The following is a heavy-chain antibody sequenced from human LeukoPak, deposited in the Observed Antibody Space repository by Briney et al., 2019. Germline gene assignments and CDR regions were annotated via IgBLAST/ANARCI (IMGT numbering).Heavy chain of an antibody. J-gene: IGHJ5*02. V-gene: IGHV3-7*01. CDR3: ARLGLEVGGPNWFDP. CDR1: VFSFSSNW. Sequence: PGGSLRLSCAAPVFSFSSNWMGWVRQAPRKGREWVGHIKRDGSQKYYLDSVKGRFTISRDNAKNSLYLQMNSLRVEDTAVYYCARLGLEVGGPNWFDPWGQGTLVTVSS. D-gene: IGHD1-1*01. CDR2: IKRDGSQK.